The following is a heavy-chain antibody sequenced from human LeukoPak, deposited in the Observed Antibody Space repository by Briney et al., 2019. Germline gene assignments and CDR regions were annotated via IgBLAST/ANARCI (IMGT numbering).Heavy chain of an antibody. Sequence: SETLSLTCTVSGGSISSSSYYWGWIRQPPGKGLEWIGSIYYSGSTNYNPSLKSRVTISVDTSKNQFSLKLSSVTAADTAVYYCARDHIERGLNWGQGTLVTVSS. CDR2: IYYSGST. CDR3: ARDHIERGLN. CDR1: GGSISSSSYY. V-gene: IGHV4-39*07. J-gene: IGHJ4*02.